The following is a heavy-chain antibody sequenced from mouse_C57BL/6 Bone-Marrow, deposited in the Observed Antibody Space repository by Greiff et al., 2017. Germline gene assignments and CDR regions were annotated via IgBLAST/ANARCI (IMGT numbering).Heavy chain of an antibody. J-gene: IGHJ2*01. CDR1: GYTFTDYY. Sequence: QVQLQQSGAELVRPGASVKLSCKASGYTFTDYYINWVKQRPGQGLEWIARIYPGSGNTYYNEKFKGKATLTAEKSSSTAYMQLSSLTSEDSAVYFCERLPYFYDSSHFDYWGQGTTLTVSS. V-gene: IGHV1-76*01. D-gene: IGHD1-1*01. CDR3: ERLPYFYDSSHFDY. CDR2: IYPGSGNT.